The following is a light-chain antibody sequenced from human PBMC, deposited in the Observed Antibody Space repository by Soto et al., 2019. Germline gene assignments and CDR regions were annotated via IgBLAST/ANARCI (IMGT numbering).Light chain of an antibody. Sequence: QSALTQPASVSGSPGQSITISCTGTSSDVGGYKFVSWYQQHPGKAPKLMIYEVSNRPSGVSNRFSGSKSGNTASLTISGRQVADEAAYYCSSYTSSSTRVFGGGTKLTVL. J-gene: IGLJ3*02. V-gene: IGLV2-14*01. CDR2: EVS. CDR1: SSDVGGYKF. CDR3: SSYTSSSTRV.